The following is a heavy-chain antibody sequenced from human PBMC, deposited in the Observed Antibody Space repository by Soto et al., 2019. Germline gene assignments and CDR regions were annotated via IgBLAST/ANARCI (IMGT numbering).Heavy chain of an antibody. Sequence: ASVKVSWKASGDAFTSYYMHWVRQAPGKGLEWMGRINPNGGGTNYAQQFQGRVTMTRYTSINTAYISLTSLTDADTAHYSCSRMYSRGSGWFPPWGQGTLVTSPQ. D-gene: IGHD1-26*01. CDR3: SRMYSRGSGWFPP. CDR1: GDAFTSYY. V-gene: IGHV1-2*02. CDR2: INPNGGGT. J-gene: IGHJ5*02.